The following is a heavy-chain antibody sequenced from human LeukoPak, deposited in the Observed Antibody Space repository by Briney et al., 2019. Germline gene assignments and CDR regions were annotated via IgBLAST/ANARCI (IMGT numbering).Heavy chain of an antibody. V-gene: IGHV1-69*13. D-gene: IGHD5-24*01. J-gene: IGHJ4*02. CDR2: IIPIFGTA. CDR1: GGTFSSYA. CDR3: AKDYVSGDGYWDFDY. Sequence: SVKVSCKASGGTFSSYAISWVRQAPGQGLEWMGGIIPIFGTANYAQKFQGRVTITADESTSTAYMELSSLRVEDTAVYYCAKDYVSGDGYWDFDYWGQGTLVTVSS.